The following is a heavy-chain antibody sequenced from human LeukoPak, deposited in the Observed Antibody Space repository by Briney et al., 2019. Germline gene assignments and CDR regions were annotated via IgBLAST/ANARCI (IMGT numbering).Heavy chain of an antibody. J-gene: IGHJ4*02. V-gene: IGHV1-18*01. CDR2: ISPYNGNT. CDR1: GYTFTSYG. CDR3: ATISYYGSGSYLDLHY. D-gene: IGHD3-10*01. Sequence: ASVKVSCKASGYTFTSYGISWVRQAPGQGPEWMGWISPYNGNTNYAQKLQGRVTMTTDTSTSTAYMELRSLRSDDTAVYYCATISYYGSGSYLDLHYWGQGNLVTVSS.